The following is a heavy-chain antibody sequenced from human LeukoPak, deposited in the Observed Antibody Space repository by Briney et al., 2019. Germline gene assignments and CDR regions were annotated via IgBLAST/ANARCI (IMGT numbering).Heavy chain of an antibody. J-gene: IGHJ3*02. CDR2: IIPIFGTL. CDR1: GGTFSSYA. D-gene: IGHD5-18*01. V-gene: IGHV1-69*13. CDR3: ARGIGDTTMVHDAFDI. Sequence: ASVKVSCKASGGTFSSYAISWVRQAPGQGLEGMGGIIPIFGTLNYAQKFQGRVTITADESPSTAYMELSSLRSEDTALYYCARGIGDTTMVHDAFDIWGQGTMVTVSS.